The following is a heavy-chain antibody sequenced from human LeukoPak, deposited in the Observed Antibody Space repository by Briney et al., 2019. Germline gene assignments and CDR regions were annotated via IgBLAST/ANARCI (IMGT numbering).Heavy chain of an antibody. V-gene: IGHV4-39*07. CDR3: ARENYCTNGVCWAFDP. D-gene: IGHD2-8*01. CDR1: GGSISSSDYY. Sequence: TETLSLTCSVSGGSISSSDYYWSWIRQPPGKGLEWLGNIYYTGSTSYNPSLKSRVTLSVDTFKNQFSLHLSSVTAADTAVYYCARENYCTNGVCWAFDPWGQGTLVTVSS. J-gene: IGHJ5*02. CDR2: IYYTGST.